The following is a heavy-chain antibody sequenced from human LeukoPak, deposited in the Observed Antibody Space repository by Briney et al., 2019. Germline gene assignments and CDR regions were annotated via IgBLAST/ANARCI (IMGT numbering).Heavy chain of an antibody. Sequence: ASVKVSCKASGYTFTSYYMHWVPQAPGQGREWMGWINPISGGTNYAQKFQGRVTMTRDRSISTAYMELSRLTSDDSAVYYCAREMSGGIDYWGQGTLVTVSS. V-gene: IGHV1-2*02. D-gene: IGHD1-26*01. CDR2: INPISGGT. CDR1: GYTFTSYY. CDR3: AREMSGGIDY. J-gene: IGHJ4*02.